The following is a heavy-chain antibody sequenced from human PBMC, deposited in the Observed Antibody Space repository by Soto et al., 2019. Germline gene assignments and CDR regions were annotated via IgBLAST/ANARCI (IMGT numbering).Heavy chain of an antibody. CDR2: ISYDGSNK. Sequence: GGSLKLSCAASGFTFSSYAMHWVRQAPGKGLEWVAVISYDGSNKYYADSVKGRFTISRDNSKNTLYLQMNSLRAEDTAVYYCARDPYIVVVPAASYYYYGMDVWGQGTTVTVSS. CDR1: GFTFSSYA. D-gene: IGHD2-2*01. CDR3: ARDPYIVVVPAASYYYYGMDV. V-gene: IGHV3-30-3*01. J-gene: IGHJ6*02.